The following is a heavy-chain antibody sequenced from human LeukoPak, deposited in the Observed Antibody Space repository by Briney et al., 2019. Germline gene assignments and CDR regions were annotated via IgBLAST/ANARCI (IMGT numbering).Heavy chain of an antibody. CDR2: IYYSGST. CDR1: GGSISSSSYY. D-gene: IGHD5-24*01. J-gene: IGHJ4*02. V-gene: IGHV4-39*07. Sequence: SETLSLTCTVSGGSISSSSYYWGWIRQPPGKGLEWIGSIYYSGSTNYNPSLKSRVTISVDTSKNQFSLKLSSVTAADTAVYYCARGIEMATISPGYWGQGTLVTVSS. CDR3: ARGIEMATISPGY.